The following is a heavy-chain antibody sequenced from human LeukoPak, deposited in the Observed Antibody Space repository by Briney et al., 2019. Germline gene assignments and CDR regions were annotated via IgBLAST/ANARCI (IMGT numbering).Heavy chain of an antibody. Sequence: ASVKVSCKASGYTFTSCGINWVRQAPGQGLEWMGWISTYNGNTDYAQKFQGRVSMTTDTSTTTAYMELRNLRSDDTAVFYCARDPLYYSDTGGYNYGRVGLNWFDPWGQGTLVTVSS. J-gene: IGHJ5*02. CDR2: ISTYNGNT. V-gene: IGHV1-18*01. D-gene: IGHD3-22*01. CDR3: ARDPLYYSDTGGYNYGRVGLNWFDP. CDR1: GYTFTSCG.